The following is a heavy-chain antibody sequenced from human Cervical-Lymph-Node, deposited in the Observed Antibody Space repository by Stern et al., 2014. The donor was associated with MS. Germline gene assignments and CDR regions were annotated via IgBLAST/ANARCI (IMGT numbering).Heavy chain of an antibody. CDR1: GYSFTSYW. V-gene: IGHV5-51*01. J-gene: IGHJ4*02. CDR3: ARLRHCSGGSCYPLLDY. CDR2: IYPGDSDP. Sequence: EVQLVESGAEVKKPGESLKISCKGSGYSFTSYWIGWVRQMPGKGLEWVGIIYPGDSDPRYSPSFQGQVTIPADKSISTAYLQWSSLKASDTAMYYCARLRHCSGGSCYPLLDYWGQGTLVTVSS. D-gene: IGHD2-15*01.